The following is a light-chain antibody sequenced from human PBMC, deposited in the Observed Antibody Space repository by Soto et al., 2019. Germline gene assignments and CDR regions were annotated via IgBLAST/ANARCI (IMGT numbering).Light chain of an antibody. CDR2: EGS. J-gene: IGLJ1*01. V-gene: IGLV2-23*01. CDR3: CSYAGSSLYV. Sequence: QSALTQPASVSGSPGQSMTISCTGTSSDVGSYNLVSWYQQHPGKAPKLMIYEGSKWPSGVSNRFSGSKSGNTASLTISGLQAEDEADYYCCSYAGSSLYVFGTGTKVTVL. CDR1: SSDVGSYNL.